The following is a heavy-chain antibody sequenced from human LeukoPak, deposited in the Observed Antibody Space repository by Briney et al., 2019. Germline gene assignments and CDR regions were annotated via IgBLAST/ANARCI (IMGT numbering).Heavy chain of an antibody. Sequence: PSETMSLTCTVYGASFSNDYWSWVRQAPGKGLEWIGYIYHNGRTSYNPSLKSRLTMSIETSQKQFSLQLISVTAADTAIYYCARASEGIGYFDTWGRGSLVTVSS. J-gene: IGHJ4*02. CDR2: IYHNGRT. D-gene: IGHD3-16*01. V-gene: IGHV4-59*01. CDR3: ARASEGIGYFDT. CDR1: GASFSNDY.